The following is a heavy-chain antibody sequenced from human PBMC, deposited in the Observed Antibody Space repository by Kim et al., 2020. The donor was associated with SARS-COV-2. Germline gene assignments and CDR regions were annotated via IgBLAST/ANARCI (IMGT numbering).Heavy chain of an antibody. Sequence: SETLSLTCTVSGHSISSGASYWGWIRHPPGKELEWIASVYQSGATYYNPSLKSRVTISVDTSKNQFSLNLNSVTAADTAVYYCARGNPSFSSGAVESWG. CDR1: GHSISSGASY. CDR2: VYQSGAT. V-gene: IGHV4-38-2*02. J-gene: IGHJ5*01. D-gene: IGHD6-19*01. CDR3: ARGNPSFSSGAVES.